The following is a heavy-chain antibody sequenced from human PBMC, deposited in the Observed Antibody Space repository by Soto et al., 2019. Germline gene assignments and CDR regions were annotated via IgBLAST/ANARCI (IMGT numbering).Heavy chain of an antibody. V-gene: IGHV5-51*01. J-gene: IGHJ3*02. Sequence: ESLKISCKGSGYSFTSYWIAWVRQVPGKGLEWMGIIHPGDSDTRYSPSFQGQVTISADKSISTAYLQWSSLKASDTATYYCARGTFRADFDIWGQGTMVTVSS. D-gene: IGHD6-19*01. CDR3: ARGTFRADFDI. CDR1: GYSFTSYW. CDR2: IHPGDSDT.